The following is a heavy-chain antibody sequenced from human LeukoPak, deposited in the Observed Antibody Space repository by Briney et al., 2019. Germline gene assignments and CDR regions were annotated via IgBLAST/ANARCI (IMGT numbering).Heavy chain of an antibody. D-gene: IGHD6-19*01. CDR2: IFYSGST. J-gene: IGHJ5*02. CDR1: GGSISTSSYY. Sequence: PSETLSLTCTVSGGSISTSSYYWGWVRQPPGKGLEWIGNIFYSGSTYYSPSLKSRVTISVDTSKNQFSLKLSSVTAADTAVYYCARVKEIAVFTGTYNGVDPCCQRTLVTVSS. CDR3: ARVKEIAVFTGTYNGVDP. V-gene: IGHV4-39*07.